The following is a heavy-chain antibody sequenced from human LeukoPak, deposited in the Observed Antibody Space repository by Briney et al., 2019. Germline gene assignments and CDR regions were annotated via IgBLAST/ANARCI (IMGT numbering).Heavy chain of an antibody. J-gene: IGHJ4*02. CDR1: GFIFSNYG. D-gene: IGHD4-17*01. CDR2: FSSDGDNT. Sequence: GVSVRLSCSASGFIFSNYGMYWVRQAPGKGLEFVSAFSSDGDNTFYADSVKGRFTISRDNSKNTLYLQTSSLRGEDTAVYYCVRVNDYGDRNLHYFGYWGQGTLVTVSS. V-gene: IGHV3-64D*06. CDR3: VRVNDYGDRNLHYFGY.